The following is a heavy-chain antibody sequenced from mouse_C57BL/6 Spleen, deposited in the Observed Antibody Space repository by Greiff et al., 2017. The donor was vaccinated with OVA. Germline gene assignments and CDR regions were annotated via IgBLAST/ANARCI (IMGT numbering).Heavy chain of an antibody. D-gene: IGHD1-1*01. Sequence: QVQLQQPGAELVMPGASVKLSCKASGYTFTSYWMHWVKQRPGQGLEWIGEIDPSDSYNNYNQKFKGNSTLTVDKSSSTAYMQLSSLTSEDSAVYYCARWSTTVKGYFDVWGTGTTVTVSS. CDR2: IDPSDSYN. V-gene: IGHV1-69*01. CDR1: GYTFTSYW. CDR3: ARWSTTVKGYFDV. J-gene: IGHJ1*03.